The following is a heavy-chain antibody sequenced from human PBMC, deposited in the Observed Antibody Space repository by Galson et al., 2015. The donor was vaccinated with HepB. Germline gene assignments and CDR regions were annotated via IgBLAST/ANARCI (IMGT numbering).Heavy chain of an antibody. Sequence: SLRLSCAASGFTFSSYAMHWVRQAPGKGLEWVAVISYDGSNKYYADSVKGRFTISRDNSKNTLYLQMNSLRAEDTAVYYCARDSPAPTPGIVGAGDFDYWGQGTLVTVSS. CDR2: ISYDGSNK. V-gene: IGHV3-30*04. J-gene: IGHJ4*02. CDR1: GFTFSSYA. D-gene: IGHD1-26*01. CDR3: ARDSPAPTPGIVGAGDFDY.